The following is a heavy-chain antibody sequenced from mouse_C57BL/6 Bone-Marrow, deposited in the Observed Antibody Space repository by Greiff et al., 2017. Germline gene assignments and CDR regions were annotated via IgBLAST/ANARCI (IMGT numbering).Heavy chain of an antibody. V-gene: IGHV1-53*01. CDR3: ARGALRRGCPFAY. D-gene: IGHD2-12*01. CDR1: GYTFTSYW. Sequence: VKLQQPGTELVKPGASVKLSCKASGYTFTSYWMHWVKQRPGQGLEWIGNINPSNGGTNYNEKFKSKATLTVDKSSSTAYMQLSSLTSEDSAVYYCARGALRRGCPFAYWGQGTLVTVSA. J-gene: IGHJ3*01. CDR2: INPSNGGT.